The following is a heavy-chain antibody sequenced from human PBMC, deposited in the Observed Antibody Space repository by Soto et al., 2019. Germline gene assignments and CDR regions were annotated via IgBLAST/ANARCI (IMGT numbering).Heavy chain of an antibody. Sequence: EVQLLESGGGLVQPGGSLRLSCAASGFTFSSYAMSWVRQAPGKGLEWVSAISGSGGSTYYAESVKGRFTISRDNSKNTLYLQMNSLRAEDKAVYYCATDPVWEGWFDPWGQGTLVTVSS. D-gene: IGHD1-26*01. CDR1: GFTFSSYA. CDR3: ATDPVWEGWFDP. V-gene: IGHV3-23*01. J-gene: IGHJ5*02. CDR2: ISGSGGST.